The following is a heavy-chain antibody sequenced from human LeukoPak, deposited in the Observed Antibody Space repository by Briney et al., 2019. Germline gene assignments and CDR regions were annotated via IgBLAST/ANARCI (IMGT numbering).Heavy chain of an antibody. CDR2: ISGSGGST. J-gene: IGHJ4*02. D-gene: IGHD2-2*01. Sequence: PGGSLRLSCAASGFTFSSYAMSWVRQAPGKGLEWVSAISGSGGSTYYADSVKGRFTISRDNSKNSLYLQMNSLRAEDTAVYYCARSSRVPAATNDYWGQGTLVTVSS. V-gene: IGHV3-23*01. CDR1: GFTFSSYA. CDR3: ARSSRVPAATNDY.